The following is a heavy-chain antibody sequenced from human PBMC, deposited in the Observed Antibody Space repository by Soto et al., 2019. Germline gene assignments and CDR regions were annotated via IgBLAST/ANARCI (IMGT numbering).Heavy chain of an antibody. CDR2: IIPVFGTA. Sequence: QAQLEQSGGEVKKPGSSVKVSCKASRVAFNKFIVTWVRQAPGLGLEWVGGIIPVFGTANYAQKFQGRVTITADESTSTSYMEVNNLRSEETAVYYCAKVRYSSPMGYYYGMDVWGQGTTVTVSS. CDR3: AKVRYSSPMGYYYGMDV. V-gene: IGHV1-69*01. D-gene: IGHD2-2*01. CDR1: RVAFNKFI. J-gene: IGHJ6*02.